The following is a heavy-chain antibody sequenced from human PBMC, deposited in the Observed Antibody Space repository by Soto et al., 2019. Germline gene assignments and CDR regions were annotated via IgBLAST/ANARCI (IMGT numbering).Heavy chain of an antibody. D-gene: IGHD3-16*01. Sequence: LRLSCAASGFTFSSFGMHWVRQAPGKGLEWVAVISYDGSNKYYADSVKGRFTISRDNSKNTLYLQMNSLRAEDTAVYYCAKRVGDGQPRAGGSYGMDVWGQGTTVTVSS. CDR1: GFTFSSFG. V-gene: IGHV3-30*18. CDR3: AKRVGDGQPRAGGSYGMDV. J-gene: IGHJ6*02. CDR2: ISYDGSNK.